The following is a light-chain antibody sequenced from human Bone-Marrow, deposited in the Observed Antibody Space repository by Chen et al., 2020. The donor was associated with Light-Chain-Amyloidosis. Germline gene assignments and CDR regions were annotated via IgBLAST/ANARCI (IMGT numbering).Light chain of an antibody. CDR2: DDS. CDR3: QVLDRSSDRPV. J-gene: IGLJ3*02. CDR1: NIGSTS. Sequence: SYVLTQPSSVSVALGQTATNACGGNNIGSTSVHWYQQTPGQAPLLVVYDDSDRPSGIPGRLSGSNSGNTATLTISRVEAGDEADYYCQVLDRSSDRPVFGGGTKLTVL. V-gene: IGLV3-21*02.